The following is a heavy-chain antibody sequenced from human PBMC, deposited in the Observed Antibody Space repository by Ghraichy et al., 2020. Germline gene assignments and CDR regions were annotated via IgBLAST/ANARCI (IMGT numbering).Heavy chain of an antibody. Sequence: SETLSLTCTVSGGSISSGSYYWGWIRQPPGKGLEWIGSIYYSGSTYYNPSLKSRVTIPVDTSKNQFSLKLSSVTAADTAVYYCARHNRGEMATDYFDYWGQGTLVTVSS. CDR2: IYYSGST. CDR1: GGSISSGSYY. CDR3: ARHNRGEMATDYFDY. D-gene: IGHD5-24*01. J-gene: IGHJ4*02. V-gene: IGHV4-39*01.